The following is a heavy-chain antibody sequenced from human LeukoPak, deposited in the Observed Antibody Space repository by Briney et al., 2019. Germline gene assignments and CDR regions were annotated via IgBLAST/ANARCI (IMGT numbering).Heavy chain of an antibody. Sequence: PGGSLRLSCAASGFTFSSYAMSWVRQAPGKGLEWVSAISGSGGSTYYADSVKGRFTISRDNSKNTLYLQMNSLRAEDTAVYYSAKDLVRSWLIDFDYWGQGTLVTVSS. CDR3: AKDLVRSWLIDFDY. CDR2: ISGSGGST. J-gene: IGHJ4*02. D-gene: IGHD6-13*01. CDR1: GFTFSSYA. V-gene: IGHV3-23*01.